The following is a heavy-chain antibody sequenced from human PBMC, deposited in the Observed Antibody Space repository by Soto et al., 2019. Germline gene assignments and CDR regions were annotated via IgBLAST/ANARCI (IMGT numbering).Heavy chain of an antibody. CDR2: IIPIIGII. V-gene: IGHV1-69*08. Sequence: QVQLVQSGAEVKKPGSSVKVSCKASGGTFSTYTITWVRQAPGQGLEWMGRIIPIIGIINYAQKFQGRVTIRADQFTGTAYMELTRLRSDDTAVYYCAGDPDSHYNDSHASSYPWGQGTLVTVSS. CDR3: AGDPDSHYNDSHASSYP. CDR1: GGTFSTYT. J-gene: IGHJ5*02. D-gene: IGHD3-22*01.